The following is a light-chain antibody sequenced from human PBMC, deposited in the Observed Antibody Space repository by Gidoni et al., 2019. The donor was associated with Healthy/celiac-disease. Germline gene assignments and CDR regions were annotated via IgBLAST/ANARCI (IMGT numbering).Light chain of an antibody. J-gene: IGKJ3*01. CDR3: QQYGSSLVT. CDR1: QSVSSSY. V-gene: IGKV3-20*01. Sequence: ILLTQSPGTLSFSPGERATLSCRASQSVSSSYLAWYQQKPGQAPRLLIYGASSRATGIPDSFSGSGSGTDFTLTISRLEPEDFAVYYCQQYGSSLVTFGPGTKVEIK. CDR2: GAS.